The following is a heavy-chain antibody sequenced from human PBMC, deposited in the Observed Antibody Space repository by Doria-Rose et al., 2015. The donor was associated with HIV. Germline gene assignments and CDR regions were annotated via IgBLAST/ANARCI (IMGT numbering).Heavy chain of an antibody. CDR3: GRDTGYVDY. V-gene: IGHV1-46*01. CDR1: GYSFSNNW. D-gene: IGHD3-9*01. J-gene: IGHJ4*02. CDR2: INPNGGGT. Sequence: VQLVESGAEVKKPGASVTISCKTSGYSFSNNWIHWVRQAPGQGLEWMGIINPNGGGTITAQKFRGRVTMTGDTSTSTVYMDLRSLTSEDTAVYYCGRDTGYVDYWGQGTLITVSS.